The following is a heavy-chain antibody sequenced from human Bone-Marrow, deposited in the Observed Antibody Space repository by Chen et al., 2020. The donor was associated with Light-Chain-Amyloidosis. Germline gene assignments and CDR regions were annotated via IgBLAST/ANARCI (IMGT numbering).Heavy chain of an antibody. J-gene: IGHJ4*02. Sequence: QVQLVESGGGVVQPGRSLRLSCAASGFTFSSYAMPWVRQAPGKGLEWVAVISYDGSNKYYADSVKGRFTISRDNSKNTLYLQMNSLRAEDTAVYYCAREIYSGSQSTTTRGVLGYWGQGTLVTVSS. CDR1: GFTFSSYA. V-gene: IGHV3-30*01. D-gene: IGHD1-26*01. CDR2: ISYDGSNK. CDR3: AREIYSGSQSTTTRGVLGY.